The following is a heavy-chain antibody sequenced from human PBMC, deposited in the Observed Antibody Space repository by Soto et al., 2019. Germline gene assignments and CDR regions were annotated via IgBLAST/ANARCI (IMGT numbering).Heavy chain of an antibody. CDR2: IRGSNDNT. D-gene: IGHD5-12*01. J-gene: IGHJ4*02. V-gene: IGHV3-23*01. Sequence: EVQLLESGGGLVQPGGSLRLSCAASGFTFSSYAIGVVRQAPGKGLELVSGIRGSNDNTYYTESVKGRFTIYRDNSKNTMYLQMNSLRAEDTAVYYCAKDKDRGYDWEDYFDYWGQGTLVTVSS. CDR3: AKDKDRGYDWEDYFDY. CDR1: GFTFSSYA.